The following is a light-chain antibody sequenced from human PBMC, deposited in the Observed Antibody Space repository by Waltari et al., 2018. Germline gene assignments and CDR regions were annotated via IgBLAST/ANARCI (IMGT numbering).Light chain of an antibody. V-gene: IGLV2-8*01. CDR2: EVN. CDR1: NRDVGTYNY. J-gene: IGLJ2*01. Sequence: QSALTQPPPASGSPGQYVTTSCPGTNRDVGTYNYVTWFQQHPGRAPKLLIYEVNKRPSGVPDRFSGSKSDNRASLTVSGLQADDEAVYHCSSYAGSNTLVFGGGTKLTVL. CDR3: SSYAGSNTLV.